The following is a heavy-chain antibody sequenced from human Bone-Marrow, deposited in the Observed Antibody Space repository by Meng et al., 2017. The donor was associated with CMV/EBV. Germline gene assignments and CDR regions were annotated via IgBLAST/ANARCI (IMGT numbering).Heavy chain of an antibody. CDR1: GYTFTTFD. CDR3: ARVVMAFQLPPAGYNWFDP. V-gene: IGHV1-8*01. CDR2: MNPNTGDT. Sequence: ASVKGSCKASGYTFTTFDINWVRQVTGQGLEWMGWMNPNTGDTGFAQKCQGRVTMTRDTSISTAYLELSSLRSDDTAVYYCARVVMAFQLPPAGYNWFDPWGQGTMVTFSS. D-gene: IGHD2-2*01. J-gene: IGHJ5*02.